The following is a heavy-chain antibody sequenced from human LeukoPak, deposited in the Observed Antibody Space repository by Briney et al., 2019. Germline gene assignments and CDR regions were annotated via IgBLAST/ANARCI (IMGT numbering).Heavy chain of an antibody. CDR3: AREYYDILTGYGVYYYYYMDV. Sequence: SETLSLTCTVSGGSISSSSYYWGWIRQPPGKGLEWIGSIYYSGSTYYNPSLKSRVTISVDTSKNQFSLKLSSVTAADTAVYYCAREYYDILTGYGVYYYYYMDVWGKGTTVTVSS. CDR1: GGSISSSSYY. D-gene: IGHD3-9*01. V-gene: IGHV4-39*07. CDR2: IYYSGST. J-gene: IGHJ6*03.